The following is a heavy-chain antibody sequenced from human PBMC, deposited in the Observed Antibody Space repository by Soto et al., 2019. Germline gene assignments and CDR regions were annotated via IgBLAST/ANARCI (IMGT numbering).Heavy chain of an antibody. J-gene: IGHJ6*02. D-gene: IGHD2-2*01. CDR3: ARSNCISTSCYAGSPDYYYGMDV. V-gene: IGHV3-30-3*01. CDR1: GFTFSSYA. CDR2: ISYDRSNK. Sequence: GGSLRLSFAASGFTFSSYAMHSLRQAPGKGLEWVAVISYDRSNKYYADNVKGRFSISRDNSKNTLYLQMNSLRAEDTAVYYCARSNCISTSCYAGSPDYYYGMDVWGQGTTVTVAS.